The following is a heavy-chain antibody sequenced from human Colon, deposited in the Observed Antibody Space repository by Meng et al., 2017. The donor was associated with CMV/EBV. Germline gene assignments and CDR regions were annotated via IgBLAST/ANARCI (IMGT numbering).Heavy chain of an antibody. D-gene: IGHD2-2*01. V-gene: IGHV5-51*01. CDR3: ARAPTSISSPMWLDA. CDR1: GYRFTSYW. CDR2: IYPGDYDT. Sequence: GESLKISCKASGYRFTSYWIGWVRQVPGKGLEWMGIIYPGDYDTKYSPSFRGQVTISVDNSLTTAYLPWSSLKASDTAMYYCARAPTSISSPMWLDAWGQGTLVTVSS. J-gene: IGHJ5*02.